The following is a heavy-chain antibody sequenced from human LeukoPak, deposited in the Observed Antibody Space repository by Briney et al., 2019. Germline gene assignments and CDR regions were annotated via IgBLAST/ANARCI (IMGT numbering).Heavy chain of an antibody. CDR3: ASEVPRTSRFDH. J-gene: IGHJ4*02. Sequence: ASVKVSCTASGLTLTTIYIHWVRQAPGQGLEWMAVLYPGSDRAIYAQRLQGRLTLTRDTSTNTVYMEVSSLASEDTAIYYCASEVPRTSRFDHWGQGTLVTVSS. CDR2: LYPGSDRA. CDR1: GLTLTTIY. D-gene: IGHD2-8*01. V-gene: IGHV1-46*01.